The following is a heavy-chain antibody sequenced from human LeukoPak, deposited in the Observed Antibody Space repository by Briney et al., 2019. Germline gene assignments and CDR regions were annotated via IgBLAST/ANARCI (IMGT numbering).Heavy chain of an antibody. D-gene: IGHD3-3*01. Sequence: ASVKVSCKASGYTFTSYYMHWVRQAPGQGLEWMGIINPSGGSTSYAQKFQGRVTMTRDTSTSTVYMELSSLRSEDTAVYYCATGAPDFWSGFSSLYNWFDPWGQGTLVTVSS. CDR2: INPSGGST. CDR3: ATGAPDFWSGFSSLYNWFDP. J-gene: IGHJ5*02. CDR1: GYTFTSYY. V-gene: IGHV1-46*01.